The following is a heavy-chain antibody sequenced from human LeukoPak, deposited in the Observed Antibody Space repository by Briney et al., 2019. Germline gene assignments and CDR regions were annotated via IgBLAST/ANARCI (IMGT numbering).Heavy chain of an antibody. Sequence: GGSLRLSCAASRLTFSSFWMSWVRQVPGKGLEWVANIKPDGSEKYYVESVKGRFAISRDNAKNSLYLQMNTLRVEDTAVYYCARESYLRAFDIWGQGTMVTVSS. CDR3: ARESYLRAFDI. D-gene: IGHD1-26*01. CDR2: IKPDGSEK. J-gene: IGHJ3*02. V-gene: IGHV3-7*01. CDR1: RLTFSSFW.